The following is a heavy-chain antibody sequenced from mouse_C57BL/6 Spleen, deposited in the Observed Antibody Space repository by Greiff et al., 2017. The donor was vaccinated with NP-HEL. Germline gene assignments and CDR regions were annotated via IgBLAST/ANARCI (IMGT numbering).Heavy chain of an antibody. Sequence: EVKLQESGGGLVKPGGSLKLSCAASGFTFSDYGMHWVRQAPEKGLEWVAYISSGSSTIYYAATVKGRITISRDNANNTLFLQMTSLRSEDTAMYYCARGFGYAMDYWGQGTSVTVSS. J-gene: IGHJ4*01. CDR3: ARGFGYAMDY. CDR1: GFTFSDYG. V-gene: IGHV5-17*01. CDR2: ISSGSSTI.